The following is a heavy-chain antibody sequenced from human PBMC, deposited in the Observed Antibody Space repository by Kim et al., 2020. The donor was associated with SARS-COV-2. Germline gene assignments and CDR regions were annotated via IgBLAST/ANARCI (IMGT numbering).Heavy chain of an antibody. V-gene: IGHV1-8*01. CDR3: ARYKFKDSIAALQIVWFDP. CDR1: GYTFTSYD. Sequence: ASVKVSCKSSGYTFTSYDINWVRQATGQGLEWMGWMNPNSGNTGYAQKFQGRVTMTRNTSISTAYMELSSRRSEDTAVYYCARYKFKDSIAALQIVWFDPWGQGTLVTVSS. D-gene: IGHD6-6*01. CDR2: MNPNSGNT. J-gene: IGHJ5*02.